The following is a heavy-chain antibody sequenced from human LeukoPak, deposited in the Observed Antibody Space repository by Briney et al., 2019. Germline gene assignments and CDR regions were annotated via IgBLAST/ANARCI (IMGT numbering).Heavy chain of an antibody. CDR3: ARQPYDSSGYYYVEDSNFDY. V-gene: IGHV1-18*01. J-gene: IGHJ4*02. CDR1: GYTFISYG. D-gene: IGHD3-22*01. Sequence: ASVKVSCKASGYTFISYGISRVRQAPGQGLEWMGWINTYNDNTNYAQKFQGRVTMTTDTSTSTAYMELRSLRSDDTAVYYCARQPYDSSGYYYVEDSNFDYWGQGTLVTVSA. CDR2: INTYNDNT.